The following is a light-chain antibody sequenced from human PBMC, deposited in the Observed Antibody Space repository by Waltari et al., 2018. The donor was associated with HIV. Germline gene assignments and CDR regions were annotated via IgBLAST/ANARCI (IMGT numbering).Light chain of an antibody. CDR3: QTWDSGIRV. V-gene: IGLV4-69*01. CDR1: SGHSTYA. J-gene: IGLJ3*02. Sequence: QVVLTQSPSASAFLGASVKLTCTLSSGHSTYAIAWHQQQPEKGPRYLMKVSNDGSHTKGDGIPCRFSGSSSGAERYLTIASLQSDDEADYYCQTWDSGIRVFGGGTRLTVL. CDR2: VSNDGSH.